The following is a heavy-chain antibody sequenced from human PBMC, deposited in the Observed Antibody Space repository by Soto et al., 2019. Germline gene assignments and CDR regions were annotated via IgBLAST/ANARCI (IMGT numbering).Heavy chain of an antibody. CDR3: ARVRFSFLTGYPLSAPYYYYYGMDV. CDR1: GYTFTSYY. V-gene: IGHV1-46*01. D-gene: IGHD3-9*01. J-gene: IGHJ6*02. Sequence: VKVSCKASGYTFTSYYMHWVRQAPGQGLEWMGIINPSGGSTSYAQKFQGRVTMTRDTSTSTVYMELSSLRSEDTAVYYCARVRFSFLTGYPLSAPYYYYYGMDVWGQGTTVTVSS. CDR2: INPSGGST.